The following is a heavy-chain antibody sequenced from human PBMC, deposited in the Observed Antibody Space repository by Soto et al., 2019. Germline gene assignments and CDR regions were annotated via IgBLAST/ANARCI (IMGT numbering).Heavy chain of an antibody. CDR1: GYSFTSYW. Sequence: GESLKISCKGSGYSFTSYWIGWVRQMPGKGLEWMGIIYPGDSDTRYSPSFQGQVTISADKSISTAYLQWSSLKASDTAMYYCARRLIAAAGTVGFDYWGQGTLVTVSS. CDR3: ARRLIAAAGTVGFDY. V-gene: IGHV5-51*01. D-gene: IGHD6-13*01. J-gene: IGHJ4*02. CDR2: IYPGDSDT.